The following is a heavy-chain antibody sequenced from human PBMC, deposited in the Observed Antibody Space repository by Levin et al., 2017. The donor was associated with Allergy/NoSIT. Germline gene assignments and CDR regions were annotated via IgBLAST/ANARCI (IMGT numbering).Heavy chain of an antibody. D-gene: IGHD3/OR15-3a*01. J-gene: IGHJ4*02. Sequence: LTGGSLRLSCAVSGFTFSTYSMNWVRQPPGKGLEWVSYISSGSTTIYYADSVKGRFTISRDNAKNSLYLQMNSLRAEDTAVYYCARDLPLSGTGHYFDYWGQGTLVTVSS. CDR3: ARDLPLSGTGHYFDY. V-gene: IGHV3-48*01. CDR2: ISSGSTTI. CDR1: GFTFSTYS.